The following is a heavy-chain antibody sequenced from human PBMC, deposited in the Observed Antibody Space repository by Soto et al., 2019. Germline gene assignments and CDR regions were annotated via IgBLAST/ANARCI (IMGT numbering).Heavy chain of an antibody. CDR3: ARVTSMVRGVIDNWFDP. CDR2: IIPMYGPA. J-gene: IGHJ5*02. Sequence: QVPLVQSGAEVKKPGSSVTVSCKASGGTFSSYAIHWVRQAPGQGLEWMGGIIPMYGPAKYAQRFQGRVTITADESTTTVYMELTSLTSQATAVYYCARVTSMVRGVIDNWFDPWGHGTLVTLSS. D-gene: IGHD3-10*01. CDR1: GGTFSSYA. V-gene: IGHV1-69*01.